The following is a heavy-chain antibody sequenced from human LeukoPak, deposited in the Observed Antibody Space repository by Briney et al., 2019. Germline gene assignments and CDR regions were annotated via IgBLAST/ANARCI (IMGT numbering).Heavy chain of an antibody. CDR1: GFTFNDCA. CDR2: ISGRGRGR. J-gene: IGHJ2*01. CDR3: ASTIVTTVYPPGWYFDL. D-gene: IGHD4-17*01. Sequence: PGGSLRLSCAASGFTFNDCAMTWVRQAPGMGLEWVSAISGRGRGRYYVDSVKGRFTVSRDNSKNTVYLQMNSLRAEDTAVYYCASTIVTTVYPPGWYFDLWGRGTQVTVSS. V-gene: IGHV3-23*01.